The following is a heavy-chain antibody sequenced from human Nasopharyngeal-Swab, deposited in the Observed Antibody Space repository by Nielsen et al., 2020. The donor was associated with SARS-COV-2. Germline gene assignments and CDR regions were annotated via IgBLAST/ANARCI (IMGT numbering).Heavy chain of an antibody. Sequence: ASVKVSYKASGGTFSSYAISWVRQAPGQGLEWMGWISAYNGNTNHAQKLQGRVTMTTDTSTSTAYMELRSLRSDDTAVYYCARDSSYGTPYYYYYYMDVWGKGTTVTVSS. CDR1: GGTFSSYA. D-gene: IGHD5-18*01. CDR3: ARDSSYGTPYYYYYYMDV. J-gene: IGHJ6*03. CDR2: ISAYNGNT. V-gene: IGHV1-18*01.